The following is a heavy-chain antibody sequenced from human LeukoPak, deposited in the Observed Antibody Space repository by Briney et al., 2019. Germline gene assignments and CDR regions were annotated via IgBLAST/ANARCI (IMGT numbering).Heavy chain of an antibody. CDR3: ARLTALAGHRGAFDI. J-gene: IGHJ3*02. CDR1: RGTISGYY. Sequence: SETLSLTCSVSRGTISGYYWNWIRQPPGKGLEWIATIYYNGNTFYNPSLKSRVAISIDMSKSQFSLHLSSVTAADTAIYYCARLTALAGHRGAFDIWGPGTMVTVSS. CDR2: IYYNGNT. D-gene: IGHD6-19*01. V-gene: IGHV4-59*04.